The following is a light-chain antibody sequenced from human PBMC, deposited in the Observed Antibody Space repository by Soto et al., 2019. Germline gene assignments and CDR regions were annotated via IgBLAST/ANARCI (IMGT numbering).Light chain of an antibody. Sequence: EILLTQPPSTLALSPGERATLSCRASQSVSRYLAWYQQKPGQAPRLLIYDTSNRATGIPARFSGSGSGTDFTLTISSLELDDFSVYYCQQRSNWPPWTFGQGTKVDTK. CDR1: QSVSRY. V-gene: IGKV3-11*01. CDR3: QQRSNWPPWT. J-gene: IGKJ1*01. CDR2: DTS.